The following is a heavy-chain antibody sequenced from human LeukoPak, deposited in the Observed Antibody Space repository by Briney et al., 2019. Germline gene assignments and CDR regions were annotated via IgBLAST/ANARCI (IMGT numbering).Heavy chain of an antibody. Sequence: SETLSLTCTVSGGSIGTYYWSWIRQPPGKGLEWIGYIYYSGSTNYNPSLKSRVTISMDTSKNNFSLGLNSVTAADTAMYFCARHTPRVGGSTALEYWGHGALVTVSS. V-gene: IGHV4-59*08. J-gene: IGHJ4*01. D-gene: IGHD2-2*01. CDR2: IYYSGST. CDR1: GGSIGTYY. CDR3: ARHTPRVGGSTALEY.